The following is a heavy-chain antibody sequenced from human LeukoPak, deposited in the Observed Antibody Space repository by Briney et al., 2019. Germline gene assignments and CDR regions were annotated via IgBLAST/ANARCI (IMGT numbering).Heavy chain of an antibody. J-gene: IGHJ5*02. CDR2: INHSGST. CDR1: GGSFSGYY. D-gene: IGHD2/OR15-2a*01. V-gene: IGHV4-34*01. CDR3: ARTDLLRQNWFDP. Sequence: SETLSLTCAVYGGSFSGYYWSWIRQPPGKGLEWIGEINHSGSTNYNPSLKSRVTISVDMSKNQFSLKLSSVTAADTAVYYCARTDLLRQNWFDPWGQGTLVTVSS.